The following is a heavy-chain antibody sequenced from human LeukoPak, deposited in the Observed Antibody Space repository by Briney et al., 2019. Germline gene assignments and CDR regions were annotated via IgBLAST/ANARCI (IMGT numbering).Heavy chain of an antibody. CDR2: IKQDGSEK. D-gene: IGHD3-10*01. V-gene: IGHV3-7*01. CDR3: ARDVRMVRGGDIDY. Sequence: PGGSLRLSCAASGFTFSSYWMSWVRQAPGKGLEWVANIKQDGSEKYYVDSVKGRFTISRDNAKNSLHLQMNSLRAEDTAVYYCARDVRMVRGGDIDYWGQGTLVTVSS. J-gene: IGHJ4*02. CDR1: GFTFSSYW.